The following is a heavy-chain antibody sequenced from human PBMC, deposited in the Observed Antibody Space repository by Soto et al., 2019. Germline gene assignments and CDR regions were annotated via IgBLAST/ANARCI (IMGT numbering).Heavy chain of an antibody. D-gene: IGHD3-16*02. CDR1: GGSISSSSYY. Sequence: SETLSLTCTVSGGSISSSSYYWGWIRQPPGKGLEWIGSIYYSGSTYYNPSLKSRATISVDTSKNQFSLKLSSVTAADTAVYYCARSRIMITFGGVIPDAFDSWGQGTMVTVAS. CDR3: ARSRIMITFGGVIPDAFDS. J-gene: IGHJ3*02. CDR2: IYYSGST. V-gene: IGHV4-39*01.